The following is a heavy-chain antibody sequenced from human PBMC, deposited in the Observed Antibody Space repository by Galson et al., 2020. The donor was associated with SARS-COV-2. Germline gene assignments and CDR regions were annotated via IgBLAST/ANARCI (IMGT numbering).Heavy chain of an antibody. CDR1: GFTFSSYS. J-gene: IGHJ3*02. Sequence: GGSLRLSCAASGFTFSSYSMNWVRQAPGKGLEWVSYISSSSSTIYYADSVKGRFTISRDNAKNSLYLQMNSLRAEDTAVYYCARDTCLRDYDYVWGSYRFRQNPVGKPCAFDIWGQGTMVTVSS. V-gene: IGHV3-48*04. CDR2: ISSSSSTI. CDR3: ARDTCLRDYDYVWGSYRFRQNPVGKPCAFDI. D-gene: IGHD3-16*02.